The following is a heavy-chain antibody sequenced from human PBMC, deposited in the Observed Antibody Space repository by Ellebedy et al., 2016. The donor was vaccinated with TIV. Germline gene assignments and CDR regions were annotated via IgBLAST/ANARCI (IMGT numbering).Heavy chain of an antibody. Sequence: GGSLRLSCAASGFTFSSYGMHWVRQAPGKGLEWVAVISYDGTNKYYADSVKGRFTISRDNAKNSLYLQMTSLRAEDTAVYYCARTYDSSGYYLTGGYGMDVWGQGTTVTVSS. CDR1: GFTFSSYG. CDR3: ARTYDSSGYYLTGGYGMDV. D-gene: IGHD3-22*01. CDR2: ISYDGTNK. V-gene: IGHV3-30*03. J-gene: IGHJ6*02.